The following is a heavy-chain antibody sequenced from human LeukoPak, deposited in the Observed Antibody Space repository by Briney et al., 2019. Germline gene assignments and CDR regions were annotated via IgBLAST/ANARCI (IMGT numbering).Heavy chain of an antibody. Sequence: PSETLSLTCAVYGGSFSGYYWSWIRRPPGKGLEWIGEINHSGSTNYNPSLKSRVTISVDTSKNQFSLKLSSVTAADTAVYYCARATVVPAATPAAFDIWGQGTLVTVSS. J-gene: IGHJ3*02. CDR2: INHSGST. D-gene: IGHD2-2*01. CDR1: GGSFSGYY. V-gene: IGHV4-34*01. CDR3: ARATVVPAATPAAFDI.